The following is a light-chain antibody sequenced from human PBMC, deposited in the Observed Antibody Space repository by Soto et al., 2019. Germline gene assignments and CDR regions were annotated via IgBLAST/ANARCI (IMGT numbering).Light chain of an antibody. CDR2: DVS. V-gene: IGLV2-11*01. Sequence: QSVLTQPRSVSGSPGQSITISCTGTSSDVGGYNYVSWYRQHPGKAPKLMIYDVSKRPSGVPDRFSGSKSGNTASLTISGLQAEYEADYYCCSYAGSYTHYVFGTGTKLTVL. CDR1: SSDVGGYNY. J-gene: IGLJ1*01. CDR3: CSYAGSYTHYV.